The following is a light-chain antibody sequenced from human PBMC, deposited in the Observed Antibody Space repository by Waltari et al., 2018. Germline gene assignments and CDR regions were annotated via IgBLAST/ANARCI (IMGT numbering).Light chain of an antibody. V-gene: IGLV8-61*01. J-gene: IGLJ3*02. CDR1: SGSLSTTSY. CDR2: KAS. CDR3: ALYMGSGIWV. Sequence: QTVLTQEPSLSVSPGGTVTLTCALSSGSLSTTSYATWYQQTPGQAPRTLVYKASARSSGVPDRFSGSILGNTAALTITGAQADDESDYYCALYMGSGIWVFGGGTRLTVL.